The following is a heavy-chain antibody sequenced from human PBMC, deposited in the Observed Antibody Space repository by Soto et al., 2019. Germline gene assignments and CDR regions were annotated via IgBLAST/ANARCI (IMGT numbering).Heavy chain of an antibody. J-gene: IGHJ4*02. CDR3: ARDVHTSAIFGVVTAFDY. V-gene: IGHV1-18*01. CDR2: ISAYNGNT. Sequence: ASVKVSCKASGYTFTSYGISWVRQAPGQGLEWMGWISAYNGNTNYAQKLQGRVTMTTDTSTSTAYMELRSLRSDDTAVYYCARDVHTSAIFGVVTAFDYWGQGTLVTVSP. CDR1: GYTFTSYG. D-gene: IGHD3-3*01.